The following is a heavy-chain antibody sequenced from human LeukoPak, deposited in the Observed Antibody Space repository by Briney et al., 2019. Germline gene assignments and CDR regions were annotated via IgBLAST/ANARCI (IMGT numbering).Heavy chain of an antibody. CDR3: ARIYDEYLLETFREDLFDY. D-gene: IGHD3-22*01. V-gene: IGHV3-30*02. J-gene: IGHJ4*02. CDR1: GFTFSSFG. Sequence: GGSLRLSCLTSGFTFSSFGLHWVRQAPGKGLEWVAFLSHDGSDHYADSVKGRFTISRDISKNTLYLRGSGLRPEDTAVYYCARIYDEYLLETFREDLFDYWGQGTLVSVSS. CDR2: LSHDGSD.